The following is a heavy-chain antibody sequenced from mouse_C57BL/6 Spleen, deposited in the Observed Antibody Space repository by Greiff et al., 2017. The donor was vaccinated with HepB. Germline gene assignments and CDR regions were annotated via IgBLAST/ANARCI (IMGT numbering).Heavy chain of an antibody. V-gene: IGHV1-72*01. J-gene: IGHJ2*01. Sequence: QVQLQQPGAELVKPGASVKLSCKASGYTFTSYWMHWVKQRPGRGLEWIGRIDPNSGGTKYNEKFKSKATLTVDKPSSTAYMQLSSMTSEDSAVYYCAKTHSPYYYGSSFDYWGQGTTLTVSS. CDR3: AKTHSPYYYGSSFDY. D-gene: IGHD1-1*01. CDR2: IDPNSGGT. CDR1: GYTFTSYW.